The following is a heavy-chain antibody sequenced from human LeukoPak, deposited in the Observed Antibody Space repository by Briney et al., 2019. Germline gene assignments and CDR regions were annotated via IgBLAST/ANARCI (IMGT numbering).Heavy chain of an antibody. CDR2: ISSSSSYI. CDR3: ARAREEYSSSWYSSDNWFDP. Sequence: GGSLRLSCAASGFTFSSYSMNWVRHAPGKGLEWVSSISSSSSYIYYADSVKGRFTISRDNAKNSLYLQMNSLRAEDTAVYYCARAREEYSSSWYSSDNWFDPWGQGTLVTVSS. CDR1: GFTFSSYS. J-gene: IGHJ5*02. D-gene: IGHD6-13*01. V-gene: IGHV3-21*01.